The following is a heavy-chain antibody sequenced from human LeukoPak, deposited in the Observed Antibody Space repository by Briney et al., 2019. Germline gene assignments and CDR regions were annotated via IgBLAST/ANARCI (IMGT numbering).Heavy chain of an antibody. Sequence: SETLSLTCAVSGYSISSGYYWGWIRQPPGQGLEWIGSIYHSGSTYYNPSLKSRVTISVDTSKNQFSLKLSSVTAADTAVYYCARDDWNDLFDYWGRGTLVTVSS. D-gene: IGHD1-1*01. J-gene: IGHJ4*02. CDR3: ARDDWNDLFDY. CDR1: GYSISSGYY. CDR2: IYHSGST. V-gene: IGHV4-38-2*02.